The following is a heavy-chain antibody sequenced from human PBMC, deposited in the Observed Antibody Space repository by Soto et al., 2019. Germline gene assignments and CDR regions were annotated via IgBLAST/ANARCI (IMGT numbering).Heavy chain of an antibody. D-gene: IGHD1-26*01. CDR2: INPDGRTI. V-gene: IGHV3-74*01. Sequence: GTLRLSCAASAFSLSTSWMHWVSQAPGEGLVWVSRINPDGRTINYADSVKGRFTISRDNAKNTLYLQMNILRVEDTAVYFCATAGSYRFDNWGLGTLDHVSS. CDR1: AFSLSTSW. J-gene: IGHJ4*01. CDR3: ATAGSYRFDN.